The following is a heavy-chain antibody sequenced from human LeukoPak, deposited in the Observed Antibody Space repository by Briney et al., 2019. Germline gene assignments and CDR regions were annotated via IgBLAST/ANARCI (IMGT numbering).Heavy chain of an antibody. CDR2: IKEDGSEK. D-gene: IGHD6-19*01. Sequence: PGGSLRLSCAASGITLSRYWMSCVRQAPGKGLEWVANIKEDGSEKYYVDSVKGRFTISRDNAKNSLYLQVNSLRAEDTAVYYCATGGAVAGTYWGQGTLVTVSS. J-gene: IGHJ4*02. CDR1: GITLSRYW. CDR3: ATGGAVAGTY. V-gene: IGHV3-7*01.